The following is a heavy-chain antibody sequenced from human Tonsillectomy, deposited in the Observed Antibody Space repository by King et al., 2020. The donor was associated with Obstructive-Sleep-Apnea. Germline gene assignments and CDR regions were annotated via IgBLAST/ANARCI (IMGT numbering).Heavy chain of an antibody. V-gene: IGHV2-5*01. Sequence: ITLKESGPTLVKPTQTLTLTCTFSGFSLSTRGVGVGWIRQPPGQALEWLALISWNDDKKYRPSLKTRLSITKDTSKNQVVLALTNMDPVDTGTYYCAHSLLPAGGWFDPWGQGTLVTVSS. D-gene: IGHD2-2*01. CDR1: GFSLSTRGVG. CDR2: ISWNDDK. J-gene: IGHJ5*02. CDR3: AHSLLPAGGWFDP.